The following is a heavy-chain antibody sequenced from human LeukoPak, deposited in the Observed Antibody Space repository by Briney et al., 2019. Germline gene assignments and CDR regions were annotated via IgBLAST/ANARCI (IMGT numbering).Heavy chain of an antibody. J-gene: IGHJ4*02. CDR2: ISYDGSNK. V-gene: IGHV3-30*03. CDR1: GFTFSSYG. Sequence: PGGALSLSCAASGFTFSSYGMHWVRPAPGKGLGWVAVISYDGSNKYYADSVKGRFTISRDNSKNTLYLQMNSLRAEDTAVYYCAGGYEWGYFDYWGQGTLVTVSS. CDR3: AGGYEWGYFDY. D-gene: IGHD5-12*01.